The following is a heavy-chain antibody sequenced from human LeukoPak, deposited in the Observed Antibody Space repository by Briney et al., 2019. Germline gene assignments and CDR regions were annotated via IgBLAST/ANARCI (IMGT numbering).Heavy chain of an antibody. J-gene: IGHJ6*02. Sequence: SETLSLTCAVYGGSFSGYYWSWIRQPPGKGLEWIGEINHSGSTNYNPSLNSRVTISVDTSKNQFSLKLSSVTAADTAVYYCARLPTLARAYYYYGMDVWGQGTTVTVSS. V-gene: IGHV4-34*01. CDR2: INHSGST. CDR1: GGSFSGYY. D-gene: IGHD6-6*01. CDR3: ARLPTLARAYYYYGMDV.